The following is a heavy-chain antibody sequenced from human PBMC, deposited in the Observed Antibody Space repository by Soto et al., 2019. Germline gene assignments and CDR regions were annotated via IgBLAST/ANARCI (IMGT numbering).Heavy chain of an antibody. CDR2: INHSGGT. V-gene: IGHV4-34*01. J-gene: IGHJ6*02. Sequence: SETLSLTCSVHGGSFSGHFGSWIRQPLGKGLEWIGEINHSGGTNYNPSLKSRVTISVDTSRNQFSLKVNSVTAADTAVYHCARGSAGRGYYYSGMDVWSQGTTVTVSS. CDR3: ARGSAGRGYYYSGMDV. CDR1: GGSFSGHF.